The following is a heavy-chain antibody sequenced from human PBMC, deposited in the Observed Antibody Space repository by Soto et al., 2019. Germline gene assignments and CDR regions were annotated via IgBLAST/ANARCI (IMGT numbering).Heavy chain of an antibody. J-gene: IGHJ4*02. V-gene: IGHV1-46*01. CDR1: GYTFTRNY. D-gene: IGHD2-2*01. Sequence: QVQLVQSGAEVKKPGAAVKVSCKASGYTFTRNYMHWLRQAPGQGLEWMGIINPSGGSTSYAKKFQGRVTLMRDTSTSTFYMELSGLRSEDTAVYYCARDLLEVPSALYYFDYWGQGTLVIVSS. CDR3: ARDLLEVPSALYYFDY. CDR2: INPSGGST.